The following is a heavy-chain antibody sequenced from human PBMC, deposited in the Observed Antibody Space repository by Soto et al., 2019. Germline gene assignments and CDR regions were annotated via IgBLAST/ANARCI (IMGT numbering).Heavy chain of an antibody. Sequence: SETLSLTCTVSGGSISRYYWSWIRQPPGKGLELIGYIYYSGGTKNNPSLKSRVTISVDTSKNQFSLKLSSVTAADTAVYYCARDGYSSGMDVWGQGTTVTVSS. CDR2: IYYSGGT. J-gene: IGHJ6*02. V-gene: IGHV4-59*01. D-gene: IGHD6-13*01. CDR3: ARDGYSSGMDV. CDR1: GGSISRYY.